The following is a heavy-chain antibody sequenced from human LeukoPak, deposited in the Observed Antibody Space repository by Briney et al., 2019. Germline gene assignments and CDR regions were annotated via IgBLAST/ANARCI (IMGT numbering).Heavy chain of an antibody. CDR2: ISAYNGNT. Sequence: ASVKVSCKASGYTFTSYGISWVRQAPGLGLEWMGWISAYNGNTNYAQKLQGRVTMTTDTSTSTAYMELRSLRSDDTAVYYCARDLPIDDYLDGDAFDIWGQGTMVTVSS. CDR3: ARDLPIDDYLDGDAFDI. J-gene: IGHJ3*02. D-gene: IGHD5-24*01. CDR1: GYTFTSYG. V-gene: IGHV1-18*01.